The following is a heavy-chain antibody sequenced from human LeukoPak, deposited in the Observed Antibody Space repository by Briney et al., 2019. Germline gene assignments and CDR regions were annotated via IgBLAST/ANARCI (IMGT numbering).Heavy chain of an antibody. J-gene: IGHJ4*02. Sequence: GGSLRLSCAASGFTFISYDMHWVRQAPGKGLEWVAVISYDGSDKYYADSVKGRFTISRDTSKNTLYLQMNSLRAEDTAVYYCAKEATRLYYYDSSGYYDYWGQGTLVTDSS. CDR2: ISYDGSDK. CDR3: AKEATRLYYYDSSGYYDY. D-gene: IGHD3-22*01. V-gene: IGHV3-30*18. CDR1: GFTFISYD.